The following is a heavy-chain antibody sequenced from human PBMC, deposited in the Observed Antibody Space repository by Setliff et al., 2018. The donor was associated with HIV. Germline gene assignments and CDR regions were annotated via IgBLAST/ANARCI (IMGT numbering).Heavy chain of an antibody. CDR3: ARAITFHDAFDI. J-gene: IGHJ3*02. CDR1: GGSISTSSYY. Sequence: SETLSLTCTVSGGSISTSSYYWGWIRQPPGKGLEWIGSIYESGRTNYNPSLKSRVTISVDTSKKQFSLKLSSVTAADTAVYYCARAITFHDAFDIWGQGTMVTVSS. V-gene: IGHV4-39*07. CDR2: IYESGRT. D-gene: IGHD1-20*01.